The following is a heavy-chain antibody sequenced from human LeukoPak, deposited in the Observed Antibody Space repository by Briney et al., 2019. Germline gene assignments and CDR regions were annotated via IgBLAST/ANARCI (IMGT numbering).Heavy chain of an antibody. CDR1: GFNFWNTG. D-gene: IGHD6-6*01. V-gene: IGHV3-23*01. CDR2: IGGGGSDT. Sequence: GGSLRLSCAVAGFNFWNTGMSWVRQAPGKGLEWVSAIGGGGSDTKYTDSVKGRFTILRDISKNTLYLQMNSLRAEDTAVYYRARDPYSSSSFDYWGQGTLVTVSS. CDR3: ARDPYSSSSFDY. J-gene: IGHJ4*02.